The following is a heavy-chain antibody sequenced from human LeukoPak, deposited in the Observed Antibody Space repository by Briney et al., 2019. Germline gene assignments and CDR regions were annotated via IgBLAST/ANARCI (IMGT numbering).Heavy chain of an antibody. Sequence: GGSLRLSCAASEFTFGTYLMTWVRQAPGKGLEWVANIKQDGSEKYYADSVRGRFTISRDDGKKSLYLQMNSLRVEDTAVCYCAGERPSSSWYDFWGQGTLVTVSS. J-gene: IGHJ5*01. V-gene: IGHV3-7*01. CDR2: IKQDGSEK. CDR3: AGERPSSSWYDF. D-gene: IGHD6-13*01. CDR1: EFTFGTYL.